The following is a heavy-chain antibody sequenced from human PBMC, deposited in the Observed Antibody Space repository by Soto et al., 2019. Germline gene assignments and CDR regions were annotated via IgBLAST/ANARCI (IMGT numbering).Heavy chain of an antibody. D-gene: IGHD5-18*01. CDR3: LRDGSYSYGYPSDPSYGMDV. Sequence: SETLSLSCTVSGRSVSSGSHYWSWIRQPPGKKIEWIGYIYYSESTNYNTSLKSRVTISVYTSRNQFSLILSSVTAADTAVYYCLRDGSYSYGYPSDPSYGMDVWGQGITVTVSS. CDR2: IYYSEST. CDR1: GRSVSSGSHY. J-gene: IGHJ6*02. V-gene: IGHV4-61*01.